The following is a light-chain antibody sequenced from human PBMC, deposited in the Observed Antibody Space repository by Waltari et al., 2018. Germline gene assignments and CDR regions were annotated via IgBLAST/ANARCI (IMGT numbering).Light chain of an antibody. J-gene: IGKJ2*01. Sequence: EIVLTQSPGTLSLSPGERATLSCRASQSVNSRYLAWYQQNPGQAPRPLISGASSRATGIPDRFSGSGSGTDFTLTISRLEPEDFAVYYCQQYDTSPPGYTFGQGTKLEIK. CDR2: GAS. CDR1: QSVNSRY. V-gene: IGKV3-20*01. CDR3: QQYDTSPPGYT.